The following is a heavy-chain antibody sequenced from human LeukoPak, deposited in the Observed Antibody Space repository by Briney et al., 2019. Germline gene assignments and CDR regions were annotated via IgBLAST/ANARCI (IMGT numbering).Heavy chain of an antibody. J-gene: IGHJ4*02. CDR2: TYYRSKWYN. V-gene: IGHV6-1*01. CDR1: GDSVSNNSAA. D-gene: IGHD4-17*01. CDR3: AGAYGTYLHFDY. Sequence: SQTLSLTCAISGDSVSNNSAAWNWIRQSPSRGLEWLGRTYYRSKWYNEYAVSVKSRLSITPDTSKNHFSLQLNFVTPEDTATYYCAGAYGTYLHFDYWGQGSLVTVSS.